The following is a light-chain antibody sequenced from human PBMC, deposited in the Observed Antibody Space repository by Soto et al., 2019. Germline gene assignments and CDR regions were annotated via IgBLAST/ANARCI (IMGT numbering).Light chain of an antibody. V-gene: IGKV3-15*01. Sequence: ETVMTQSPGPLSGSPGEGATLSCRASQSVRSYVAWYQQKPGQSPRLLIYGASTRANGVPARFSGSGFGTECTLTISSLQSEDFADYYCQQYNNWSLTFGQGNKLEIK. CDR1: QSVRSY. J-gene: IGKJ2*01. CDR2: GAS. CDR3: QQYNNWSLT.